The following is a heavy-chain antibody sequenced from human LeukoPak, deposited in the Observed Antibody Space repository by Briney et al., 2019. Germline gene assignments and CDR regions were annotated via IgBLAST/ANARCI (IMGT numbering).Heavy chain of an antibody. CDR3: AATIMTGSYSDY. V-gene: IGHV1-2*02. CDR2: INPNSGGT. J-gene: IGHJ4*02. D-gene: IGHD3-9*01. Sequence: ASVKVSCKASGYTFTGYYMHWVRQAPGQGLEWMGWINPNSGGTNYAQKFQGRVTMTRDTSISTAYMELSRLRSDDTAVYYCAATIMTGSYSDYWGQGTLVTVSS. CDR1: GYTFTGYY.